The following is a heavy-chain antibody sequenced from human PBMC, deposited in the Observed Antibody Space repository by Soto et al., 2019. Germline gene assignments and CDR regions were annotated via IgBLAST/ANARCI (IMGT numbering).Heavy chain of an antibody. CDR2: MNPNSGGS. D-gene: IGHD3-9*01. CDR3: ARERHLTSPSDAFDL. J-gene: IGHJ3*01. CDR1: GYNFIAQN. V-gene: IGHV1-2*02. Sequence: QVHLVQSGAEVKKPGASVKVSCMASGYNFIAQNIHWVRQAPGLGLEWMGKMNPNSGGSDYAQEFQGQVTLNRDTSISTVYMELTSLKSDDTAVYYCARERHLTSPSDAFDLWGQGTMVIVSS.